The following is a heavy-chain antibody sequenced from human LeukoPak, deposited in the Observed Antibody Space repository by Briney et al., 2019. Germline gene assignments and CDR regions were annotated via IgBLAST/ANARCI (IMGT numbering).Heavy chain of an antibody. D-gene: IGHD3-22*01. V-gene: IGHV3-48*01. CDR1: GFTFSSYS. CDR3: AREVTMIVVVITANWFDP. CDR2: ISSSSSTI. Sequence: GGSLRLSCAASGFTFSSYSMNWVRQAPGKGLEWVSYISSSSSTIYYADSVKGRFTISRDNAKKSLYLQMNSLRAEDTAVYYCAREVTMIVVVITANWFDPWGQGTLVTVSS. J-gene: IGHJ5*02.